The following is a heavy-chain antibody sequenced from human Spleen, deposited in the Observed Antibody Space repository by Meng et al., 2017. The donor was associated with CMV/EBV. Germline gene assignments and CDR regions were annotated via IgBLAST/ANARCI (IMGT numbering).Heavy chain of an antibody. D-gene: IGHD2-15*01. Sequence: GGSLRLSCAASGFTFSSYAMSWVRQAPGKGLEWVSFISSSGTYIYYADSVKGRFTISRDSATNSLFLQMNSLRVEDTAVYHCARDPRGGGYYYAMDVWGQGTTVTVSS. CDR1: GFTFSSYA. J-gene: IGHJ6*02. CDR3: ARDPRGGGYYYAMDV. CDR2: ISSSGTYI. V-gene: IGHV3-21*01.